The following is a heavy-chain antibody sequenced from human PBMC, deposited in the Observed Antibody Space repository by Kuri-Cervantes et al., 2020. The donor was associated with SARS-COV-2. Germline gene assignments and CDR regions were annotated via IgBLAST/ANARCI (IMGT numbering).Heavy chain of an antibody. J-gene: IGHJ6*02. CDR1: GGSFSTYA. D-gene: IGHD4-17*01. Sequence: ASVKVSCKVSGGSFSTYAITWVRQAPGQGLEWMGIINPSGGGTSYAQKFQGRVAVTRDTPTSTVYMELSSLRSEVTAVCYCARDPTTVTTGIGMDVWGQGTTVTVSS. CDR2: INPSGGGT. V-gene: IGHV1-46*01. CDR3: ARDPTTVTTGIGMDV.